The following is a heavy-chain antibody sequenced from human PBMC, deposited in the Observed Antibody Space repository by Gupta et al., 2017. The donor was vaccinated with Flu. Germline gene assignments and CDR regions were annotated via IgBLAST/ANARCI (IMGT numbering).Heavy chain of an antibody. J-gene: IGHJ4*02. Sequence: DWGWIRQPPGKGLEWIGNINYSGSTYYNPSLKRRVTMSVDMSKNQFSLEWSAVTAADTAVYYCARVVGAAMVILFDYWGQGIRVTVSS. V-gene: IGHV4-39*01. CDR3: ARVVGAAMVILFDY. D-gene: IGHD5-18*01. CDR1: D. CDR2: INYSGST.